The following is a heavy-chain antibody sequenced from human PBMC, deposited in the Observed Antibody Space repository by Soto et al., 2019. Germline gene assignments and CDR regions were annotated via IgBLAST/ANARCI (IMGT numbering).Heavy chain of an antibody. CDR3: ARDKGDYNYYYYYMDV. CDR2: IWYDGSNK. V-gene: IGHV3-33*01. CDR1: GFTFSSYG. D-gene: IGHD4-17*01. J-gene: IGHJ6*03. Sequence: GGSLRISCAASGFTFSSYGMHWVRQAPGKGLEWVAVIWYDGSNKYYADSVKGRFTISRDNSKNTLYLQMNSLRAEDTAVYYCARDKGDYNYYYYYMDVWGKGTTVTVSS.